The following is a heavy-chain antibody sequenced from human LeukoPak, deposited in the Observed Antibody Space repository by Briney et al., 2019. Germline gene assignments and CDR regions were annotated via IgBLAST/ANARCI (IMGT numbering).Heavy chain of an antibody. CDR3: ARSKNRGYQLPPNWFDP. D-gene: IGHD2-2*01. CDR2: IKQDGSEK. V-gene: IGHV3-7*03. Sequence: PGGSLRLSCAASGFTFSSYWMSWVRQAPGKGLEWVANIKQDGSEKYYVDSVKGRFTISRDNAKNSLYLQMNSLRAEDTAVYYCARSKNRGYQLPPNWFDPWGQGTLVTVSS. J-gene: IGHJ5*02. CDR1: GFTFSSYW.